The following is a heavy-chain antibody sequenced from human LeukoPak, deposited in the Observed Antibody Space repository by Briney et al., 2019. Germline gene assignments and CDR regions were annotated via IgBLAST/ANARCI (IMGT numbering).Heavy chain of an antibody. J-gene: IGHJ6*02. V-gene: IGHV3-30*18. CDR2: ISYDGSNK. Sequence: GGSLRLSCAASGFTFSNNAMSWVRQAPGKGLEWVAVISYDGSNKYYADSVKGRFTISRDNSKNTLYLQMNSLRAEDTAVYYCAKDRRVPAEYGSGSYGMDVWGQGTTVTVSS. CDR3: AKDRRVPAEYGSGSYGMDV. CDR1: GFTFSNNA. D-gene: IGHD3-10*01.